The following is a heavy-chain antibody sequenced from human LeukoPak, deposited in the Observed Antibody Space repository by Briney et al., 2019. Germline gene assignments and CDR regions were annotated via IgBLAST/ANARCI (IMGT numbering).Heavy chain of an antibody. J-gene: IGHJ5*02. CDR3: ATPSYGSGPPGFDP. Sequence: GASVKVSCKASGYTFTDYYMHWVQQAPGKGLEWMGRVDPEDGETIYAEKFQGRVTITADTSTDTAYMELSSLRSEDTAVYYCATPSYGSGPPGFDPWGQGTLVTVSS. CDR2: VDPEDGET. CDR1: GYTFTDYY. V-gene: IGHV1-69-2*01. D-gene: IGHD3-10*01.